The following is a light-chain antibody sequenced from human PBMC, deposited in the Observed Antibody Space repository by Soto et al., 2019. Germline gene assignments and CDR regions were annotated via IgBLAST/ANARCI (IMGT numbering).Light chain of an antibody. V-gene: IGKV2-30*01. J-gene: IGKJ1*01. CDR2: RAS. CDR3: MQGTHWPPT. Sequence: EVVMTQSPLSLPVTLVQPASISCRSSQSLEYSDGNAYLNWFHQRPGQSPRRLIYRASNRDSGVPDRFSGSGSGTDFTLKISRVEAEDVGVYYCMQGTHWPPTFGRGTKVEIK. CDR1: QSLEYSDGNAY.